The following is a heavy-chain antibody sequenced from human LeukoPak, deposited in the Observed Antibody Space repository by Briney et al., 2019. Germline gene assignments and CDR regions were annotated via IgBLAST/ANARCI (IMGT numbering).Heavy chain of an antibody. CDR3: ARGGEYSYGFNWYFDL. J-gene: IGHJ2*01. CDR2: INGDGSTT. Sequence: PGGSLRLSCAASGFTFSSHWMRWVRQAPGKGLVWVSRINGDGSTTNYADSVKGRFTISRDNAKNTLYLEMNSLRAEGTAVYYCARGGEYSYGFNWYFDLWGRGTLVTVSS. CDR1: GFTFSSHW. D-gene: IGHD5-18*01. V-gene: IGHV3-74*01.